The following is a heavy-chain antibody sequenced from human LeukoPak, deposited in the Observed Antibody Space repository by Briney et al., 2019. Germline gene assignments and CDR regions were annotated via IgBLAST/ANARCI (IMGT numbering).Heavy chain of an antibody. J-gene: IGHJ3*01. D-gene: IGHD1-26*01. Sequence: SETLSLTCTVSGGSISSYYWTWIRQPPGKGQEWIGDIYITGSTNYNPYLKRRVTISVDTSKNQFSLRLSSVTAADTAVYYCARVRIGETSYDASDVWGLGTMVTVSS. CDR2: IYITGST. CDR3: ARVRIGETSYDASDV. V-gene: IGHV4-59*13. CDR1: GGSISSYY.